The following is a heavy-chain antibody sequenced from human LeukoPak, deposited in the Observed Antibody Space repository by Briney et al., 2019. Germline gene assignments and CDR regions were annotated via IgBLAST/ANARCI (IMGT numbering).Heavy chain of an antibody. V-gene: IGHV4-34*01. CDR2: VNSRGSA. Sequence: KPSETLSLTCAAHGGSFSGYYWTWIRQSPGKGMEWIGEVNSRGSANYNPSLTSRVTISEDTSKNQFSLRLTSVTAADAGVYYCARDAFCLNGVCYSGRYDYWGQGILVSVSS. J-gene: IGHJ4*02. CDR1: GGSFSGYY. CDR3: ARDAFCLNGVCYSGRYDY. D-gene: IGHD2-21*02.